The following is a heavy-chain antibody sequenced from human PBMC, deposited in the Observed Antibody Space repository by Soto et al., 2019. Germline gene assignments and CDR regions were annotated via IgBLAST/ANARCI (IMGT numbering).Heavy chain of an antibody. CDR3: GKGSDVARQELDY. J-gene: IGHJ4*02. D-gene: IGHD3-3*01. CDR2: ISADGSDK. V-gene: IGHV3-30*18. Sequence: QVQLVESGGGVVQPGRSLRLSCAASGFSFSNFGMHWVRQAPGKGLEWVAAISADGSDKYFSGSVKGRFTISRDNSKNTLFLQMNSLRVDDTAVYYCGKGSDVARQELDYWGQGTLVTVSS. CDR1: GFSFSNFG.